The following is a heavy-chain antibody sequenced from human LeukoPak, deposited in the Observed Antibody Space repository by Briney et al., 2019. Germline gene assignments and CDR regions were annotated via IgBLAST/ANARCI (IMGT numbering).Heavy chain of an antibody. J-gene: IGHJ5*02. CDR1: GYSISSGYY. CDR3: ARGDLPAGWFDP. V-gene: IGHV4-38-2*01. D-gene: IGHD5/OR15-5a*01. CDR2: IYHSGST. Sequence: SETLSLTCAVSGYSISSGYYWGWIRQPPGKGLEWIGSIYHSGSTHYNPSLKSRVTISVGTSKNQFSLKLTSMTAADTAVYYCARGDLPAGWFDPWGQGTLVTVSS.